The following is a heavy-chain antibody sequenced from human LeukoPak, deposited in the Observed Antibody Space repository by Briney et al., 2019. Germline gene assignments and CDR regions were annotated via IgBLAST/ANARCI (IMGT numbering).Heavy chain of an antibody. J-gene: IGHJ4*02. CDR1: GGSISSYY. D-gene: IGHD3-9*01. CDR3: ARVRRVLRYFDWLPDY. CDR2: IYYSGST. Sequence: ASETLSLTCTVSGGSISSYYWSWIRQPPGKGLEWIGYIYYSGSTTYNPSLKSRVTISVDTSKNQFSLKLSSVTAADTAVYYCARVRRVLRYFDWLPDYWGQGTLVTVSS. V-gene: IGHV4-59*01.